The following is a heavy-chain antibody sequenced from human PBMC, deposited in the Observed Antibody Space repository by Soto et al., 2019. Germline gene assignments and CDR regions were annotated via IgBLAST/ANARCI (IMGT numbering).Heavy chain of an antibody. J-gene: IGHJ3*02. D-gene: IGHD6-13*01. CDR3: ARARAQASSSWLPYDAFDI. CDR2: IYPDDSDT. Sequence: PGESLKISCKGSGYSFTSYWIGWVRQMPGKGLEWMGIIYPDDSDTRYSPSFQGQVTISADKSISTAYLQWSSLKASDTAMYYCARARAQASSSWLPYDAFDIWGQGTMVTVS. CDR1: GYSFTSYW. V-gene: IGHV5-51*01.